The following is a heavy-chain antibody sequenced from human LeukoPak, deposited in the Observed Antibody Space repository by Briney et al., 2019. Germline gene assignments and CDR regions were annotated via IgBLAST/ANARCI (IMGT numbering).Heavy chain of an antibody. J-gene: IGHJ5*02. CDR3: VRGLGSDSSGRRFDP. V-gene: IGHV4-30-4*08. CDR2: IYYSGTT. Sequence: SQTLSLTCTVSGGSINSGDYYWSWIRQPPGKGLQWIGYIYYSGTTSYNPSLKSRVTISVDTSKNQFSLKLTSVTAADTAVYYCVRGLGSDSSGRRFDPWGRGALVTVSS. CDR1: GGSINSGDYY. D-gene: IGHD3-22*01.